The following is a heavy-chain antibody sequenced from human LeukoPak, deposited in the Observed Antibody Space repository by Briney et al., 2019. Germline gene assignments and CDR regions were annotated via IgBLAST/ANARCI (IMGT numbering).Heavy chain of an antibody. J-gene: IGHJ5*02. D-gene: IGHD6-13*01. CDR3: ATGSCSWYHWFDP. V-gene: IGHV1-24*01. CDR1: GYTLTELS. CDR2: FDPEDGET. Sequence: GASVKVSCKVSGYTLTELSMHWVRQAPGKGVEWMGGFDPEDGETIYAQKFQGRVTMTEDTSTDTAYMELSSLRSGDTAVYYCATGSCSWYHWFDPWGQGTLVTVSS.